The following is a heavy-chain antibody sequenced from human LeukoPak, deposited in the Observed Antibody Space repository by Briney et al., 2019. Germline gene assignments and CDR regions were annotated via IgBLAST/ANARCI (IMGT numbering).Heavy chain of an antibody. V-gene: IGHV1-2*02. CDR3: ARYARARSRSWYWFDP. CDR1: GYTFTGYY. CDR2: INPNSGGT. D-gene: IGHD6-13*01. Sequence: ASVKDSCKASGYTFTGYYMHWVRQAPGQELEWMGWINPNSGGTNYAQKFQGRVTMTRDTSISTAYMEPSRLRSDDTAVYYCARYARARSRSWYWFDPWGQGTLVSVSS. J-gene: IGHJ5*02.